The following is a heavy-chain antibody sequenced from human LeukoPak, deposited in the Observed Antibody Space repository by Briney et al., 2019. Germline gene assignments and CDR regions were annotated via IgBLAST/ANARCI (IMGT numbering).Heavy chain of an antibody. V-gene: IGHV3-30-3*01. CDR3: AKTRFLEWFQSTYLDY. J-gene: IGHJ4*02. CDR1: GFTFSSYA. D-gene: IGHD3-3*01. CDR2: ISYDGSNK. Sequence: PGRSLRLSCAASGFTFSSYAMHWVRQAPGKGLEWVAVISYDGSNKYYADSVKGRFTISRDNSKNTLYLQMNSLRAEDTAVYYCAKTRFLEWFQSTYLDYWGQGTLVTVSS.